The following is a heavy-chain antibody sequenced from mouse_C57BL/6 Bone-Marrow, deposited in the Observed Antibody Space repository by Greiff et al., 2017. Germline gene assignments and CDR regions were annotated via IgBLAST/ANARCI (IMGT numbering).Heavy chain of an antibody. D-gene: IGHD2-3*01. V-gene: IGHV5-4*01. CDR1: GFTFSSYA. Sequence: VQLKESGGGLVKPGGSLKLSCAASGFTFSSYAMSCVRQTPETRLEWVATISDGGSYTYYPDNVKGRFTISRDNAKNNLYLQMSHLKSEDTAMYYCARDRWLLFLYDAMEDWGQGASVTVSS. J-gene: IGHJ4*01. CDR2: ISDGGSYT. CDR3: ARDRWLLFLYDAMED.